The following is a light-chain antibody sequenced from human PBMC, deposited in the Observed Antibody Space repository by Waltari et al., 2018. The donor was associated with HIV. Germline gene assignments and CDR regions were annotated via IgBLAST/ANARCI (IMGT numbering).Light chain of an antibody. J-gene: IGLJ2*01. CDR1: RSDVGSYNR. CDR3: SSYTSSSTVV. Sequence: QSALTQPPSVSGSPGQSVTISCTGTRSDVGSYNRVSWYQQPPGTAPKLMIYEVSNRPSGVPDRFSGSKSRNTASLTISGLQAEDEADYYCSSYTSSSTVVFGGGTKLTVL. V-gene: IGLV2-18*02. CDR2: EVS.